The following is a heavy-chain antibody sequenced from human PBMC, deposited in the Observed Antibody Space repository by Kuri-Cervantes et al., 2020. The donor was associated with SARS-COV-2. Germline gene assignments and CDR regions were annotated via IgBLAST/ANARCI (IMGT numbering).Heavy chain of an antibody. J-gene: IGHJ5*02. V-gene: IGHV3-11*04. CDR3: AREVTIFGAVSRGFDP. Sequence: GESLKISCAASGFTFSDYYMRWIRQAPGKGLEWVSYISSSGSTIYYADSVKGRFTISRDNAKNSLYLQMNSLRAEDTAVYYCAREVTIFGAVSRGFDPWGQGTLVTVSS. CDR2: ISSSGSTI. CDR1: GFTFSDYY. D-gene: IGHD3-3*01.